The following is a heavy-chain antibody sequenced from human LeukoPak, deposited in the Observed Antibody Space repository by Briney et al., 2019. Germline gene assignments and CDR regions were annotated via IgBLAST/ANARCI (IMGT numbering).Heavy chain of an antibody. D-gene: IGHD6-6*01. Sequence: KPSETLPLTCSVSDYSISSGYYWGWIRQPPGKGLEWIGSIYHSGNTYYTSSLKSRVTISVDTSKNQFSLKLSSVTAADTAVYYCATTPSIAETYYYYMDVWGKGTTVTVSS. J-gene: IGHJ6*03. CDR1: DYSISSGYY. V-gene: IGHV4-38-2*01. CDR2: IYHSGNT. CDR3: ATTPSIAETYYYYMDV.